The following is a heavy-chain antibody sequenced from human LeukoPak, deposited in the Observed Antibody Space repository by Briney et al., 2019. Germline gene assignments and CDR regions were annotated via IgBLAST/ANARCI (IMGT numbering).Heavy chain of an antibody. CDR1: GFTFSTYW. Sequence: GGSLRLSCAESGFTFSTYWIHWVRQTPGKGLDWVSRINPDGSYTSYADSVKGRFTISRDNARNTLYLQMDSLRVEDTALYYCAMDLAGYHDSWGQGTLVTVSS. CDR2: INPDGSYT. V-gene: IGHV3-74*01. CDR3: AMDLAGYHDS. D-gene: IGHD3-9*01. J-gene: IGHJ4*02.